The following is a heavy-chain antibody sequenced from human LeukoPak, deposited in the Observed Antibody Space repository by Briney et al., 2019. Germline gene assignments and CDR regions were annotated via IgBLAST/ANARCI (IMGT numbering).Heavy chain of an antibody. CDR3: ARGLLGDY. D-gene: IGHD1-26*01. Sequence: SETLSLTCAVYGGSLSGYYWSWIRQPPGKGLEWIGEINHSGSTNYNPSLKSRVTISVDTSKNQFSLKLSSVIAADTAVYYCARGLLGDYWGQGTLVTVSS. CDR2: INHSGST. V-gene: IGHV4-34*01. J-gene: IGHJ4*02. CDR1: GGSLSGYY.